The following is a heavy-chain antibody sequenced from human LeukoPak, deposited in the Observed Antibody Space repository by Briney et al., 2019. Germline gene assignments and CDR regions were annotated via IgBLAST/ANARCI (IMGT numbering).Heavy chain of an antibody. CDR3: ARGWSTTRNNWFDP. Sequence: PGGSLRLSCAASGFTFSDYYMTWIRQAPGKGLEWVSYISSSGGTIYYADSVKGRLTISRDKAKNSLYLQLNGLRDDDTAVYYCARGWSTTRNNWFDPWGQGALVTVSS. D-gene: IGHD1-1*01. CDR2: ISSSGGTI. CDR1: GFTFSDYY. V-gene: IGHV3-11*01. J-gene: IGHJ5*02.